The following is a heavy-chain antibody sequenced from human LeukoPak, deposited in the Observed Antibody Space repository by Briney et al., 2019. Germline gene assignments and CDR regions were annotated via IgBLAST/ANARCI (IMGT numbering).Heavy chain of an antibody. Sequence: SETLSLTCAVYGGSFSGYYWSWIRQPPGKGLEWIGEINHSGSTNYNPSLKSRVTISVDTSKNQFSLKLSSVTAADTAVYYCARRGRGRYCSSTSCSRLYYYYYMDVWGKGTTVTISS. CDR2: INHSGST. D-gene: IGHD2-2*01. V-gene: IGHV4-34*01. CDR3: ARRGRGRYCSSTSCSRLYYYYYMDV. CDR1: GGSFSGYY. J-gene: IGHJ6*03.